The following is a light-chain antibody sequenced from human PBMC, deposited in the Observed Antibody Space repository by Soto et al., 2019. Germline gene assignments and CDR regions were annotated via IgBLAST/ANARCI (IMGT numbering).Light chain of an antibody. J-gene: IGKJ2*01. CDR1: QSVRGNY. CDR3: QQYDSSPLYT. CDR2: GAS. V-gene: IGKV3-20*01. Sequence: DIVLTQSPGTLSLSPGERATLFCRASQSVRGNYLAWYQQTPGQAPRLLIYGASSRATGIPDRFSGSGSGTDFTLTISRLEPEVFAVYYCQQYDSSPLYTFGQGTKLEIK.